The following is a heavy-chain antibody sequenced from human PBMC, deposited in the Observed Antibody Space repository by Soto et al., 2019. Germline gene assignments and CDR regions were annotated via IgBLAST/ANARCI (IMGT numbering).Heavy chain of an antibody. Sequence: GESLKISCKGSGYSFTSYWISWVRQVPGKGLEWMGRIDPSDSYTNYSPSFNGNLTISADKSISTAYLQWISLKASDTAMYYCARLITNHYYYYGMDVWGQGTTVTVSS. J-gene: IGHJ6*02. CDR1: GYSFTSYW. CDR3: ARLITNHYYYYGMDV. CDR2: IDPSDSYT. D-gene: IGHD3-16*01. V-gene: IGHV5-10-1*01.